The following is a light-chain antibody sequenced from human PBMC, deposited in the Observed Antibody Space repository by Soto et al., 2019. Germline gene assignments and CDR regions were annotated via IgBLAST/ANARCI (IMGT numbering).Light chain of an antibody. V-gene: IGKV3-15*01. CDR1: QSVSSN. CDR2: GAS. J-gene: IGKJ1*01. Sequence: EIVMTQSPATLSVSPGERATLSCRASQSVSSNLAWYQQIPGQAPRLLIYGASTRATGIPARFSGSGSGTDFTLTISRLEPEDFAVYYCQQYDSSPWTFGQGTKVEIK. CDR3: QQYDSSPWT.